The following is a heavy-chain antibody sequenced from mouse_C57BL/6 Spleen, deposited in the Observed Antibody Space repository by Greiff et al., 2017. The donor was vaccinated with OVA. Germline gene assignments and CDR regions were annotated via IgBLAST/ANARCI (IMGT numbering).Heavy chain of an antibody. Sequence: EVNVVESGGGLVQPGGSLKLSCAASGFTFSDYYMYWVRQTPEKRLEWVAYISNGGGSTYYPDTVKGRFTISRDNAKNTLYLQMSRLKSEDTAMYYCTRPGKENYFDYWGQGTTLTVSS. J-gene: IGHJ2*01. D-gene: IGHD4-1*01. CDR2: ISNGGGST. CDR3: TRPGKENYFDY. CDR1: GFTFSDYY. V-gene: IGHV5-12*01.